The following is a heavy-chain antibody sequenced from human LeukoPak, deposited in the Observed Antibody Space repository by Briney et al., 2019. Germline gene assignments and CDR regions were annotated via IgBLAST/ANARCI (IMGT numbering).Heavy chain of an antibody. J-gene: IGHJ6*02. CDR1: GGSISSASYY. D-gene: IGHD3-22*01. CDR2: IYTSGST. Sequence: PSETLSLTCTVSGGSISSASYYWSWIRQSAGKGLEWIGRIYTSGSTNYNPSLKSRVTISVDTSKNQFSLKLSSVTAADTAVYYCARQIPGYYDSSGYYNYYYGMDVWGQGTTVTISS. V-gene: IGHV4-61*02. CDR3: ARQIPGYYDSSGYYNYYYGMDV.